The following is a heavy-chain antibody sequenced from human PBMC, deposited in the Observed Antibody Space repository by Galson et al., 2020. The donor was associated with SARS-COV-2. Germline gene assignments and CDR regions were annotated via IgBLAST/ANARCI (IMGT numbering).Heavy chain of an antibody. CDR3: ARGRPLRYCSSTSCYAESSWFTLDYYYGMDV. D-gene: IGHD2-2*01. Sequence: GGSLRLSCAASGFTFSSYSMNWVRQAPGKGLEWVSYISSSSSTIYYADSVKGRFTISRDNAKNSLYLQMNSLRAEDTAVYYCARGRPLRYCSSTSCYAESSWFTLDYYYGMDVWGQGTTVTVSS. V-gene: IGHV3-48*01. CDR1: GFTFSSYS. CDR2: ISSSSSTI. J-gene: IGHJ6*02.